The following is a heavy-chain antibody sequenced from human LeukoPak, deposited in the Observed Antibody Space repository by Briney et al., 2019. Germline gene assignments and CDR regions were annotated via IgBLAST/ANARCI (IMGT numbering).Heavy chain of an antibody. CDR1: GGSISSYY. D-gene: IGHD6-19*01. CDR2: IYYSGST. CDR3: ARAYSSGWYERRYYFDY. V-gene: IGHV4-59*08. J-gene: IGHJ4*02. Sequence: SETLSLTCTVSGGSISSYYWSWIRQPPGKGLEWIGYIYYSGSTNYNPSLKSRVTISVDTSKNQFSLKLSSVTAADTAVYYCARAYSSGWYERRYYFDYWGQGALVTVSS.